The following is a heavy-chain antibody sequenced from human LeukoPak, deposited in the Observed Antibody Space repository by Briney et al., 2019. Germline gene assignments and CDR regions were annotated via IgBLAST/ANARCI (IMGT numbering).Heavy chain of an antibody. D-gene: IGHD3-10*01. J-gene: IGHJ5*02. Sequence: SETLSLTCTVSGGSISPYYWSWIRQPPGKGLEWIGYIFYTGSTKYNPSLTSRVSISVDTSKNQLSLKLSSVTAADSAMYYCARSEGVYYGSGSSGSYYPHWFDPWGQGTRVTVSS. V-gene: IGHV4-59*01. CDR2: IFYTGST. CDR1: GGSISPYY. CDR3: ARSEGVYYGSGSSGSYYPHWFDP.